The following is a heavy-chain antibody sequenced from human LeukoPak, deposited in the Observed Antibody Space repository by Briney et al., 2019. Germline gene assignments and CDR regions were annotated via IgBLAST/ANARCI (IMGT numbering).Heavy chain of an antibody. CDR3: ARVGDILTGYPYYFDY. Sequence: ASVKVSCKASGYTFTDYYIHWVRQAPGQGLECMGWLNPTSGGTHYDQKLQGRVTMTTDTSTSTAYMELRSLRSDDMAVYYCARVGDILTGYPYYFDYWGQGTLVTVSS. V-gene: IGHV1-2*02. CDR2: LNPTSGGT. J-gene: IGHJ4*02. D-gene: IGHD3-9*01. CDR1: GYTFTDYY.